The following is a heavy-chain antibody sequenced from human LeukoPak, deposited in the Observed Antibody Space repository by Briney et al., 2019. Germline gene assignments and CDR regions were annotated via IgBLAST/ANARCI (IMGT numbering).Heavy chain of an antibody. CDR1: GFTFNSYW. Sequence: PGGPLRLSCAASGFTFNSYWMSWVRQTPGKGLEWVANIKQDESEKYYVDSVKGRFTISRDNAKNSLFLQMIRLRAEDTAVYYCARDKPAAGGGYGSLFDYWGQGTLVTVSS. CDR2: IKQDESEK. V-gene: IGHV3-7*03. J-gene: IGHJ4*02. CDR3: ARDKPAAGGGYGSLFDY. D-gene: IGHD6-13*01.